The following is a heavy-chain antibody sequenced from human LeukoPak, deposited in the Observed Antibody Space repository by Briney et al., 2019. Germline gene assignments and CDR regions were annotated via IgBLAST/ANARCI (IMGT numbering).Heavy chain of an antibody. Sequence: GGSLRLSCAASGFTFSNAWMSWVSQAPGKGLEWVGRIKSKTDGGTTDYAAPVKGRFTISSDDSKNTLYLQMNSLKTEDTAVYYCTTTGGAYYDFWSGYSNENWFDPWGQGTLVTVSS. CDR3: TTTGGAYYDFWSGYSNENWFDP. CDR1: GFTFSNAW. J-gene: IGHJ5*02. V-gene: IGHV3-15*01. D-gene: IGHD3-3*01. CDR2: IKSKTDGGTT.